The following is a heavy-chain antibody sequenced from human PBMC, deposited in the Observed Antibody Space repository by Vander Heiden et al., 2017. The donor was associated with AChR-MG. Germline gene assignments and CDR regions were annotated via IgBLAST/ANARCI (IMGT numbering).Heavy chain of an antibody. D-gene: IGHD2-15*01. CDR3: ARGGVVVVAATPILGDYYYGMDV. CDR1: GGTFSSYA. CDR2: IIPIFGTA. Sequence: QVQLVQSGAEVKKPGSSVKVSCKASGGTFSSYAISWVRQAPGQGLEWMGGIIPIFGTANYAQKFQGRVTITADKSTSTAYMELSSLRSEDTAVYYCARGGVVVVAATPILGDYYYGMDVWGQGTTVTVSS. J-gene: IGHJ6*02. V-gene: IGHV1-69*06.